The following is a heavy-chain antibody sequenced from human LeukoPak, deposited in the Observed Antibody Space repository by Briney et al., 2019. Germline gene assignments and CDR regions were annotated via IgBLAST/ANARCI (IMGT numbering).Heavy chain of an antibody. CDR1: GFTSDNYA. D-gene: IGHD6-13*01. CDR3: ARRGSSWYFDY. V-gene: IGHV3-9*02. Sequence: GGSLRLSCAASGFTSDNYAINWVRQPPGKGLEWVSGINWNSGSTGYADSVKGRFTISRDNAKNSLYLQMNSLRAEDTALYYCARRGSSWYFDYWGQGTLVTVSS. J-gene: IGHJ4*02. CDR2: INWNSGST.